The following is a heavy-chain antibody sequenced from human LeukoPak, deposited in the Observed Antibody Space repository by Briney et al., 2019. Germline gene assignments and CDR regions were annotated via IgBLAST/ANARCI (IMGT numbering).Heavy chain of an antibody. V-gene: IGHV3-30*04. Sequence: GGSLRLSGAVSVFTFSSSVMHWVRQAPGKGLEWFAVISYDGSNKYYADSVKGRFTISRDNSKNTLYLQMNSLRAEDTAVYYCAREPHGSGNYYYYYGMDVWGQGTTVTVSS. CDR1: VFTFSSSV. CDR3: AREPHGSGNYYYYYGMDV. CDR2: ISYDGSNK. J-gene: IGHJ6*02. D-gene: IGHD3-10*01.